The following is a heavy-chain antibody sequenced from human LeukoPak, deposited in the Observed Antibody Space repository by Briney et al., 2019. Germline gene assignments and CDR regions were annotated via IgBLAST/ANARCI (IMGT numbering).Heavy chain of an antibody. J-gene: IGHJ6*02. CDR1: GGTFSSYA. CDR3: ARTGELLYPTYYYVMDV. D-gene: IGHD3-10*01. Sequence: GASVKVSCKASGGTFSSYAISWVRQAPGQGLEWMGGIIPFFGKANYAQKFQGRVTITADESTSTAYMELSSLRSEDTAVYYCARTGELLYPTYYYVMDVWGQGTTVTVSS. CDR2: IIPFFGKA. V-gene: IGHV1-69*13.